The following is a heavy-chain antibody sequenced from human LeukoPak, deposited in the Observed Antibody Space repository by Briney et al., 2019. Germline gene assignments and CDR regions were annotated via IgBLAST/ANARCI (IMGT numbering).Heavy chain of an antibody. D-gene: IGHD3-3*01. V-gene: IGHV3-21*01. J-gene: IGHJ4*02. CDR3: ARDPTGHRSGYYWEYYFDY. CDR2: ISSSSSYI. CDR1: GFTFSSYS. Sequence: MTGGSLRLSCAASGFTFSSYSMNWVRQAPGKGLEWVSSISSSSSYIYYADSVKGRFTISRDNAKNSLYLQMNSLRAEDTAVYYCARDPTGHRSGYYWEYYFDYWGQGTLVTVSS.